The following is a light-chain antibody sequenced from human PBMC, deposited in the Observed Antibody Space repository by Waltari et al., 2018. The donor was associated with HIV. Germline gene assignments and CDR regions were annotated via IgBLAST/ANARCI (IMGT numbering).Light chain of an antibody. J-gene: IGLJ1*01. CDR3: QSFDSRLSGYV. V-gene: IGLV1-40*01. Sequence: TQPPSVSGAPGQRVTISCTGSSSNIGAGFDVHWYQQLPGTAPKLLIYDNTNRPSGVPDRFSGSRSGSSASLAITGLQAEDEADYYCQSFDSRLSGYVFGTGTKVTVL. CDR2: DNT. CDR1: SSNIGAGFD.